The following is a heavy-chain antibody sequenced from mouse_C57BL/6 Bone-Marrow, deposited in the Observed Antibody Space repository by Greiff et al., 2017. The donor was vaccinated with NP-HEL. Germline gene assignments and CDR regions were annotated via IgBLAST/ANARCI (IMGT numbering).Heavy chain of an antibody. CDR1: GFTFSSYA. J-gene: IGHJ4*01. D-gene: IGHD1-1*01. CDR2: ISSGGDYI. V-gene: IGHV5-9-1*02. Sequence: EVMLVESGGGLVKPGGSLKLSCAASGFTFSSYAMSWVRQTPEKRLEWVAYISSGGDYIYYADTVKGRFTISRDNARNTLYLQMSSLKSEDTAMYYCTREFLLYYAMDYWGQGTSVTVSS. CDR3: TREFLLYYAMDY.